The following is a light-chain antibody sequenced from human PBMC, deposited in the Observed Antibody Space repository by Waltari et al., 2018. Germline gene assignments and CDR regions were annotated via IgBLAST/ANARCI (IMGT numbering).Light chain of an antibody. CDR3: LLWYSGARWV. CDR2: ATS. V-gene: IGLV7-46*01. CDR1: TGAVTSRQY. Sequence: QAVVTQEPSLTVSPGGAVTLTCGSSTGAVTSRQYPYWLQQKPGQVPRNPIHATSNKTSWTPARFSGSLRGGKAALTLSGAQPEDEAEYYCLLWYSGARWVFGGGTKLSVL. J-gene: IGLJ3*02.